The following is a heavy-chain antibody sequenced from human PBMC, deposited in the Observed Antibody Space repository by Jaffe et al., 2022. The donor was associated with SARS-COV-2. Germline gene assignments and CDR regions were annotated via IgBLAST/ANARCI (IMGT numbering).Heavy chain of an antibody. J-gene: IGHJ4*02. CDR3: AKDPGSLWQWTGSFDY. D-gene: IGHD6-19*01. CDR1: GFTFDDYA. V-gene: IGHV3-9*01. Sequence: EVQLVESGGGLVQPGRSLRLSCAASGFTFDDYAMHWVRQAPGKGLEWVSGISWNSGSIGYADSVKGRFTISRDNAKNSLYLQMNSLRAEDTALYYCAKDPGSLWQWTGSFDYWGQGTLVTVSS. CDR2: ISWNSGSI.